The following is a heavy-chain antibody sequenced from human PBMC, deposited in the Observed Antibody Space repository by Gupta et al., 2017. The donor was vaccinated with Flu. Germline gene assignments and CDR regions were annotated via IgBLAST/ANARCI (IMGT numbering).Heavy chain of an antibody. CDR2: ITGSGGAT. CDR3: AKGSYYYDSSGYFDS. V-gene: IGHV3-23*01. J-gene: IGHJ5*01. Sequence: QAPGKGLGWGAGITGSGGATYYADSVKGRFTISRDNSKNTLYLQLNSLRAEDAAFYHCAKGSYYYDSSGYFDSWGQGTLVTVSS. D-gene: IGHD3-22*01.